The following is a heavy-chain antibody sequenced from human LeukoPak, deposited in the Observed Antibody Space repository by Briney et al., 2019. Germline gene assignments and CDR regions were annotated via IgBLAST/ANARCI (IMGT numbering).Heavy chain of an antibody. V-gene: IGHV3-7*01. CDR3: ARGGGGMDV. D-gene: IGHD3-16*01. CDR2: INQDGSEK. J-gene: IGHJ6*04. Sequence: PGGSLRLSCAASGFTFSSYWMGWVRQAPGKGLEWVANINQDGSEKYYVDSVKGRFAISRDNAKNSLYLQMNTLRAEDTAVYHCARGGGGMDVWGKGTTVTVSS. CDR1: GFTFSSYW.